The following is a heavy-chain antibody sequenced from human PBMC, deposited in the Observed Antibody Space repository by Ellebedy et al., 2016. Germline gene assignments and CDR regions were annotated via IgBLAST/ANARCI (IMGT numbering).Heavy chain of an antibody. CDR2: VYSAGDT. CDR3: ARDARTYHSSGSGDY. Sequence: GGSLRLSCAASGFNVNNNFMTWVRQAPGKGLEWVAIVYSAGDTYYADSVKGRFTISRDNSKNTLYLQMNSLRAEDTAVYYCARDARTYHSSGSGDYWGQGTLVSVSS. CDR1: GFNVNNNF. J-gene: IGHJ4*02. V-gene: IGHV3-53*01. D-gene: IGHD3-22*01.